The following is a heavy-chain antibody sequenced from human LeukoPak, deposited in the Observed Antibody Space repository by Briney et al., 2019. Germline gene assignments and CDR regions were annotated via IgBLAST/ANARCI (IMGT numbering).Heavy chain of an antibody. CDR2: ICHSGST. Sequence: SETLSLTCTVSGYSISGGYCWGWIRQPPGMGLEWIGTICHSGSTSYNPSLESRITISVDTSKNQFSLKLNSVTAADTAVYYCARDSRGVIMTPYYYMDVWGKGTTVTVSS. J-gene: IGHJ6*03. D-gene: IGHD3-10*01. CDR1: GYSISGGYC. V-gene: IGHV4-38-2*02. CDR3: ARDSRGVIMTPYYYMDV.